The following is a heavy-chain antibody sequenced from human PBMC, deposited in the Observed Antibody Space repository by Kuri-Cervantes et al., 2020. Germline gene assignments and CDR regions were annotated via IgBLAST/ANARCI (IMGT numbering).Heavy chain of an antibody. CDR2: ISYDGSNK. D-gene: IGHD6-13*01. J-gene: IGHJ4*02. CDR3: ARSNIAAAGTNFDY. Sequence: LSLTCAASGFTFSSYGMHWVRQAPGKGLEWVAVISYDGSNKYYADSVKGRFTISRDNSKNTLYLQMNSLRAEDTAVYYCARSNIAAAGTNFDYWGQGTLVTVSS. CDR1: GFTFSSYG. V-gene: IGHV3-30*03.